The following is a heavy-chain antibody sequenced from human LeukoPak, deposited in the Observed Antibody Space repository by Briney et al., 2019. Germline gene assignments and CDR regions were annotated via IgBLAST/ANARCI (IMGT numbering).Heavy chain of an antibody. D-gene: IGHD4-17*01. CDR3: ARDHGDYSFDY. CDR2: IYYSGST. Sequence: SETLSLTCTVSGGSISSYYWSWIRQPPGKGLEWIGYIYYSGSTNYNPSLKSRVTISVDTSKNQFTLKLSSVTAADTAVYYCARDHGDYSFDYWGQGTLVTASS. CDR1: GGSISSYY. J-gene: IGHJ4*02. V-gene: IGHV4-59*01.